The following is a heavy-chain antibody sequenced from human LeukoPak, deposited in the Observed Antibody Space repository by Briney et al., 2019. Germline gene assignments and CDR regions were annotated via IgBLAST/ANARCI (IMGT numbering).Heavy chain of an antibody. D-gene: IGHD2-15*01. J-gene: IGHJ4*02. V-gene: IGHV3-23*01. CDR3: ARSEDYCSGGSCYAH. CDR2: ISGGGGST. CDR1: GYTFTSYS. Sequence: GGSLRLSCAASGYTFTSYSMNWVRQAPGKGLEWVSTISGGGGSTYYADSVKGRFTIPRDNSKNTLYLQVNSLRAEDTAVYYCARSEDYCSGGSCYAHWGQGILVTVSS.